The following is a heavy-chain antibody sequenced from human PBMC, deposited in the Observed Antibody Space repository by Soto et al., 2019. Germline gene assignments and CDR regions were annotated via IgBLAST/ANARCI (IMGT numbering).Heavy chain of an antibody. J-gene: IGHJ4*02. Sequence: NPGGSLRLSCAASGFTFTRYSMNWVRQAPGKGLEWVSSISSTTNYIYYGDSMKGRFTISRDNAKNSLYLEMNSLRAEDTAVYYCARESEDLTSNFDYWGQGPLVTVS. CDR1: GFTFTRYS. CDR3: ARESEDLTSNFDY. V-gene: IGHV3-21*06. CDR2: ISSTTNYI.